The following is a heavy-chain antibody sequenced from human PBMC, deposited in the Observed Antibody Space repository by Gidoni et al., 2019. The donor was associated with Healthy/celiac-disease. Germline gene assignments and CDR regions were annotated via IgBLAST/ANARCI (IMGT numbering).Heavy chain of an antibody. J-gene: IGHJ4*02. CDR1: GFTFSSYA. V-gene: IGHV3-23*01. Sequence: EVQLLESGGGLVQPGGSLRLSCAASGFTFSSYAMSWVRQAPGKGLEWVSAISGSGGSTYYADSVKGRFTISRDNSKNTLYLQVNSLRAEDTAVYYCAKKLRSGGRVDYWGQGTLVTVSS. D-gene: IGHD1-26*01. CDR3: AKKLRSGGRVDY. CDR2: ISGSGGST.